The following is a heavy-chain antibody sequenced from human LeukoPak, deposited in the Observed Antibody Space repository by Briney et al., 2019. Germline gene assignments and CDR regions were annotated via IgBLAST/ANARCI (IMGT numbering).Heavy chain of an antibody. J-gene: IGHJ4*02. CDR3: ARDHDYDFWSGYEY. CDR2: FNPSGGST. V-gene: IGHV1-46*01. D-gene: IGHD3-3*01. CDR1: GYTFTSYD. Sequence: ASVKVSCRASGYTFTSYDINWVRQVTGQGLEWMGIFNPSGGSTSYAQKFQGRVTMTRDTSTSTVYMELSSLRSEDTAVYYCARDHDYDFWSGYEYWGQGTLVTVSS.